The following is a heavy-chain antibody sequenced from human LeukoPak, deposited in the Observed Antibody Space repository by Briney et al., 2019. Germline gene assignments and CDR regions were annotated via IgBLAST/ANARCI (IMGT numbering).Heavy chain of an antibody. V-gene: IGHV3-74*01. CDR3: ARGNYPAMDV. Sequence: GGSLRLSCAASGFTFSNYWMHWVRQTPGEGLVCVSLIKGDGSSTTYADSVKGRFTISRDNAKNTVYLQMNSLRAEDTAVYYCARGNYPAMDVWGQGTTVTVSS. CDR2: IKGDGSST. J-gene: IGHJ6*02. CDR1: GFTFSNYW.